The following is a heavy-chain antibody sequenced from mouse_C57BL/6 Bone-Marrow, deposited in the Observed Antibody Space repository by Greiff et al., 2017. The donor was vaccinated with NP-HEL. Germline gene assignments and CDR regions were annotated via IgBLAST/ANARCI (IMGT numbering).Heavy chain of an antibody. CDR2: INPSTGGT. CDR3: ARKKVTTVVSFDY. D-gene: IGHD1-1*01. Sequence: VQLKQSGPELVKPGASVKISCKASGYSFTGYYMNWVKQSPEKSLEWIGEINPSTGGTTYNQKFKAKATLTVDKSSSTAYMQLKSLTSEDSAVYYCARKKVTTVVSFDYWGQGTTLTVSS. CDR1: GYSFTGYY. V-gene: IGHV1-42*01. J-gene: IGHJ2*01.